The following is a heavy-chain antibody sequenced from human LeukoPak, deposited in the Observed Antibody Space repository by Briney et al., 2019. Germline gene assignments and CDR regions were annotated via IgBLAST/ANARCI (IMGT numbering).Heavy chain of an antibody. Sequence: ASVKVSCKVSGYTLAELSMHWVRQAPGTGLEWMGVFDPEDGETIYAQKFQGRVTMTEDTSTDTAYMELSSLRSEDTAVYYCATDHPSYSSSWSPIEYWGQGTLVTVSS. D-gene: IGHD6-13*01. J-gene: IGHJ4*02. CDR2: FDPEDGET. CDR1: GYTLAELS. CDR3: ATDHPSYSSSWSPIEY. V-gene: IGHV1-24*01.